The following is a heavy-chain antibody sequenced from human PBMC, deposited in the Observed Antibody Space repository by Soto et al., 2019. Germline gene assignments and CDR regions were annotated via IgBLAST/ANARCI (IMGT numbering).Heavy chain of an antibody. CDR3: ARQDTSGYAFDY. CDR1: GGSISSFD. D-gene: IGHD3-22*01. V-gene: IGHV4-59*08. J-gene: IGHJ4*02. CDR2: ISYSGST. Sequence: QVQLQESGPGLVKPSETLSLTCTVSGGSISSFDWNWIRQSPGKGLEWIGYISYSGSTNYNPSLTRRITISVDTSKNQFSLKLSSVTAADTAVYYCARQDTSGYAFDYWGQGTLVTVSS.